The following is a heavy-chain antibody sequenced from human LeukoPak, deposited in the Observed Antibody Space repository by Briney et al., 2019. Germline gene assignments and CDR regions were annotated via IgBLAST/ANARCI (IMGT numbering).Heavy chain of an antibody. CDR1: GFTFSTYW. CDR2: INADVSST. D-gene: IGHD6-13*01. CDR3: ARGKHTAAIPDY. J-gene: IGHJ4*02. V-gene: IGHV3-74*01. Sequence: GGSLRLSCAASGFTFSTYWMHWVRQAPGKGLVWVSRINADVSSTSYADSVKGRFTISRDNAKNTLYLQMNSLRAEDTAVYYCARGKHTAAIPDYWGQGTLVTVSS.